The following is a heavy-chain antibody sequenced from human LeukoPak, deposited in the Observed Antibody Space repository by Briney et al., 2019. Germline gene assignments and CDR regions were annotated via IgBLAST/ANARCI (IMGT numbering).Heavy chain of an antibody. Sequence: GGSLRLSCVATGFTFSDSGMSWVRQAPCKGLEWVAFIRYDGTKDYYADFVKGRFTISRDNSENTLNLQMNSLRPEDTAVYYCAKIEYSSLEVWGKGTTVTVSS. CDR2: IRYDGTKD. CDR3: AKIEYSSLEV. D-gene: IGHD6-13*01. J-gene: IGHJ6*04. CDR1: GFTFSDSG. V-gene: IGHV3-30*02.